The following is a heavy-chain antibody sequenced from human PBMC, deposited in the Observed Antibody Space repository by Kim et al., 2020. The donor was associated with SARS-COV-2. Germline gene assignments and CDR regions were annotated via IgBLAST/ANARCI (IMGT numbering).Heavy chain of an antibody. J-gene: IGHJ4*02. D-gene: IGHD3-10*01. V-gene: IGHV3-74*01. Sequence: RSTSYADFVDGRFTVSRDNAENTLHLQMSGLRGEDTAIYYCGMGNYWEIRDWGQGTLVTVAS. CDR3: GMGNYWEIRD. CDR2: RST.